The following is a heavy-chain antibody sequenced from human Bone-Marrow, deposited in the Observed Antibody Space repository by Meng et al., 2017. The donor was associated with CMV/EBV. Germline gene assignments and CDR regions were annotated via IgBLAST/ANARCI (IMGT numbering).Heavy chain of an antibody. J-gene: IGHJ4*02. V-gene: IGHV3-23*01. CDR1: GFTFSSYA. Sequence: GESLKISCAASGFTFSSYAMSWVRQAPGKGLEWVSAISGSGGSTYYADSVKGRFTISRDNSKNTLYPQLNSLRAEDTAVYYCANDPPFNSWPNYWGQGTLVTVSS. CDR3: ANDPPFNSWPNY. CDR2: ISGSGGST. D-gene: IGHD5-12*01.